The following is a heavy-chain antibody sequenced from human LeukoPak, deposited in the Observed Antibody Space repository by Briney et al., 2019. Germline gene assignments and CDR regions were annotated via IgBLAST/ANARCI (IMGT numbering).Heavy chain of an antibody. V-gene: IGHV1-2*02. J-gene: IGHJ6*03. CDR2: INPNSGGT. CDR1: GYTFTGYY. D-gene: IGHD3-3*01. Sequence: ASVKVPCKASGYTFTGYYMHWVRQAPGQGLEWMGWINPNSGGTNYAQKFQGRVTMTRDTSISTAYMELSRLRSDDTAVYYCARNTQYYDFWSGYSSADYYYYMDVWGKGTTVTVSS. CDR3: ARNTQYYDFWSGYSSADYYYYMDV.